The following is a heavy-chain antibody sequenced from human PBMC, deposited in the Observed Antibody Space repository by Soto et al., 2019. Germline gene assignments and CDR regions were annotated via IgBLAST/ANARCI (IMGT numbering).Heavy chain of an antibody. CDR1: GYTFTSYG. V-gene: IGHV1-18*01. Sequence: ASVKVSCKASGYTFTSYGISWVRQAPGQGLEWMGWISAYNGNTNYAQKLQGRVTMTTDTSTSTAYMELRSLRSDDTAVYYCARDWNPAAIIVYYYYGMDVWGQGTTVTVSS. CDR2: ISAYNGNT. J-gene: IGHJ6*02. CDR3: ARDWNPAAIIVYYYYGMDV. D-gene: IGHD2-2*01.